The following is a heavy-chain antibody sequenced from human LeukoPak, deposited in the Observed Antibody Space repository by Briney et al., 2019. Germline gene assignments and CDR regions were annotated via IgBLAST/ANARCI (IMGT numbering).Heavy chain of an antibody. CDR3: AKSTGCSYGYFDY. CDR1: GFTFSSYA. Sequence: LTGGSLRLSCAASGFTFSSYAMSWVRQAPGKGLEWVSAISGSGGSTYYPDSVKGRFTISRDNSKNTLYLQMNNLRAEDTAVYYCAKSTGCSYGYFDYWGQGTLVTVSS. J-gene: IGHJ4*02. D-gene: IGHD5-18*01. V-gene: IGHV3-23*01. CDR2: ISGSGGST.